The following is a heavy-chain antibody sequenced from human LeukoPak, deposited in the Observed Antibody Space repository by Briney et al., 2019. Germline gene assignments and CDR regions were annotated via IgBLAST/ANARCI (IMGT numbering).Heavy chain of an antibody. D-gene: IGHD3-3*01. J-gene: IGHJ6*03. CDR1: GYSISTSYY. CDR3: AREVPVLRFLEWLDYYYYMDV. CDR2: IYHSGNT. Sequence: SETLSLTCTVSGYSISTSYYWGWIRQPPGKGLEWIGSIYHSGNTYYNPSLKSRVTISVDTSKNQFSLKLNSVTAADTAVYYCAREVPVLRFLEWLDYYYYMDVWGKGTTVTVSS. V-gene: IGHV4-38-2*02.